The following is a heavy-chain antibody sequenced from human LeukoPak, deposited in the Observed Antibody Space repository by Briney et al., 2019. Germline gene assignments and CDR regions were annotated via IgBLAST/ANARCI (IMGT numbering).Heavy chain of an antibody. CDR2: INPNSGGT. D-gene: IGHD2-15*01. J-gene: IGHJ2*01. CDR1: GYTFTGEY. CDR3: ARESGNSSGGSCLYWFFEL. V-gene: IGHV1-2*02. Sequence: ASVKVSCKASGYTFTGEYVHCVREATGQGLEWMGWINPNSGGTNYAQKFQGRVTMTRDTSISTAYMELSRLRYDDTAVYYCARESGNSSGGSCLYWFFELWGRGTLVTVSS.